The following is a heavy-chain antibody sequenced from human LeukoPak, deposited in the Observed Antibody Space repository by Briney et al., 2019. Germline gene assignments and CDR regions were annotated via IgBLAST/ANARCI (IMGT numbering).Heavy chain of an antibody. Sequence: SETLSLTCTVSGDSISSYYWSWIRQPPGKGLEWIGYIHYSGTTNYNPSLKSRVTISIDTSKNQFSLRLSSVTAADTAVYYCARGMYYFDYWGQGTLVTVSS. CDR3: ARGMYYFDY. V-gene: IGHV4-59*01. CDR1: GDSISSYY. CDR2: IHYSGTT. J-gene: IGHJ4*02.